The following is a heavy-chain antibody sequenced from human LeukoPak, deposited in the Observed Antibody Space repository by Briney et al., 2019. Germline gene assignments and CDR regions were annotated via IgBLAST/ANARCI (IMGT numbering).Heavy chain of an antibody. J-gene: IGHJ6*02. CDR3: AKGGVWGSYRPSYYYYGMDV. CDR1: GFTVSSNY. V-gene: IGHV3-23*01. CDR2: ISGSGGST. D-gene: IGHD3-16*02. Sequence: PGGSLRLSCAASGFTVSSNYMSWVRQAPGKGLEWVSAISGSGGSTYYADSVKGRFTISRDNSKNTLYLQMNSLRAEDTAVYYCAKGGVWGSYRPSYYYYGMDVWGQGTTVTVSS.